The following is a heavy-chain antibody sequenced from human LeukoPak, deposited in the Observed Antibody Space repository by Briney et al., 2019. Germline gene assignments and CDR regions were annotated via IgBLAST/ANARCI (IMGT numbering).Heavy chain of an antibody. Sequence: SETLSLTCIVTGGSISSSTYYWGWIRQPPGKGLEWVGSVYYSGRTYYKPSLKSRVTISVDTSKNQLSLKLRSVADADTAVYHCARVWSAGDEFGAFDMWGEGPMLTVPS. CDR2: VYYSGRT. V-gene: IGHV4-39*07. CDR3: ARVWSAGDEFGAFDM. D-gene: IGHD6-13*01. CDR1: GGSISSSTYY. J-gene: IGHJ3*02.